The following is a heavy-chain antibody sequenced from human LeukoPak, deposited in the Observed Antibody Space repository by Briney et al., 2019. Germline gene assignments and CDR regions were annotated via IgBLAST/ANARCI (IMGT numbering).Heavy chain of an antibody. D-gene: IGHD1-20*01. V-gene: IGHV3-30*18. CDR3: AKRTSNWNYFDY. CDR1: GFTFSSYG. J-gene: IGHJ4*02. CDR2: ISYDGSNK. Sequence: PGGSLRLSCAASGFTFSSYGMHWVRQAPGKGLEGVAVISYDGSNKYYADSVKGRFTISRDNSKNTLYLQMNSLRAEDTAVYYCAKRTSNWNYFDYWGQGTLVTVSS.